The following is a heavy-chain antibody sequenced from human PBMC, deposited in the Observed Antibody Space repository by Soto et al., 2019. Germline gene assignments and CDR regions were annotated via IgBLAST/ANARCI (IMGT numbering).Heavy chain of an antibody. Sequence: QITLKESGPTLVKPTQTLTLTCTFSDFSLTTSGVGVGWIRQPPGKALEWLALLYWDDDKRYSPSLKSRLTLTKDTPKTQVILTTTNMDPVDTATYYCAHIMIAFGGVMRKDAFDIWGQGTMVTISS. D-gene: IGHD3-16*01. V-gene: IGHV2-5*02. CDR3: AHIMIAFGGVMRKDAFDI. CDR1: DFSLTTSGVG. CDR2: LYWDDDK. J-gene: IGHJ3*02.